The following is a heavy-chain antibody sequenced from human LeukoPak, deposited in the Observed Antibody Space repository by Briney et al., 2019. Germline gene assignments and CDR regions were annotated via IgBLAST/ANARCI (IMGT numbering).Heavy chain of an antibody. CDR1: GYTFSISG. CDR2: IWYEGSNK. CDR3: TSVLHICRGITMSPVGI. Sequence: GGSLRLSSAEPGYTFSISGIHTVRQTLGKGLERVAVIWYEGSNKYYADTVKGGFTISRDNFTSTRYMQMKSLRDQDTALYFCTSVLHICRGITMSPVGIWGERTLFTVSS. J-gene: IGHJ1*01. V-gene: IGHV3-33*01. D-gene: IGHD3-22*01.